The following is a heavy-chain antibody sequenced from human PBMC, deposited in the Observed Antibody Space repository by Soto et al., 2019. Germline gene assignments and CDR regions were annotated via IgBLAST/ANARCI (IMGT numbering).Heavy chain of an antibody. Sequence: SETLSLTCAVYGGSFSGYYWSWIRQPPGKGLEWIGEINHSGSTNYNPSLKSRVTISVDTSKNQFSLKLSSVTAADTAVYYCARGGCSNLDYYYGMDVWGQGTTVTV. J-gene: IGHJ6*02. CDR2: INHSGST. CDR3: ARGGCSNLDYYYGMDV. D-gene: IGHD4-4*01. V-gene: IGHV4-34*01. CDR1: GGSFSGYY.